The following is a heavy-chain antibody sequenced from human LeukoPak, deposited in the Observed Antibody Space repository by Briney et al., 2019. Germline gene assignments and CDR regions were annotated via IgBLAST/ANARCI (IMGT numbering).Heavy chain of an antibody. CDR1: GYTFTSYG. Sequence: ASVKVSCKASGYTFTSYGISWVRQAPGQGLEWTGWISAYNGNTNYAQKLQGRVTMTTDTSTSTAYMELRSLRSDDTAVYYCARAYYDFWSGYPTDYWGPGTLVTVSS. CDR3: ARAYYDFWSGYPTDY. CDR2: ISAYNGNT. D-gene: IGHD3-3*01. V-gene: IGHV1-18*01. J-gene: IGHJ4*02.